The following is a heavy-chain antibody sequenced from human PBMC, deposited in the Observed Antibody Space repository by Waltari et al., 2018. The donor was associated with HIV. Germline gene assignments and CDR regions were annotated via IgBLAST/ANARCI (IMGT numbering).Heavy chain of an antibody. Sequence: QVQLVESGGGVVQPGRSLRLSWVASGSTFSNYGIHWGRQAPGKGLGWVAVISNDGTNKFYADPVKGRFTISRDNSKNTLYLQMNSLRAEDTAVYYCAKDLWDGYKSPLDYWGQGTLVTVSS. V-gene: IGHV3-30*18. J-gene: IGHJ4*02. CDR3: AKDLWDGYKSPLDY. D-gene: IGHD5-12*01. CDR1: GSTFSNYG. CDR2: ISNDGTNK.